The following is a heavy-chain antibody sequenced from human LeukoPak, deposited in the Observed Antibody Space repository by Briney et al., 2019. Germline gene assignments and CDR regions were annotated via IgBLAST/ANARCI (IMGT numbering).Heavy chain of an antibody. D-gene: IGHD2-21*02. J-gene: IGHJ6*02. V-gene: IGHV4-59*01. CDR1: GGSILSYY. CDR2: IYYSGSS. Sequence: SETLSLTCTVSGGSILSYYWSWIRQPPGKGLEWIGYIYYSGSSNYNPSLKSRVTISVDTSKNQFSLNLSSVTAADTAVYYCARDPVTAGYYYGMDVWGQGTTVTVSS. CDR3: ARDPVTAGYYYGMDV.